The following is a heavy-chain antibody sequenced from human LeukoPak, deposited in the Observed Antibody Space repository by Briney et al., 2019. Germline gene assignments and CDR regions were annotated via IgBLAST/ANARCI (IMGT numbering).Heavy chain of an antibody. V-gene: IGHV3-30-3*01. CDR2: ISYDGSNK. J-gene: IGHJ5*02. CDR1: GFTFSSYA. Sequence: GRSLRLSCAASGFTFSSYAMHWVRQAPGKGLEWVAVISYDGSNKYYADSVKGRFTISRDNSKNTLYLQMNTLRAEDTAVYYCARVLGSSTTGNWFDPWGQGTLVTVSS. D-gene: IGHD2-2*01. CDR3: ARVLGSSTTGNWFDP.